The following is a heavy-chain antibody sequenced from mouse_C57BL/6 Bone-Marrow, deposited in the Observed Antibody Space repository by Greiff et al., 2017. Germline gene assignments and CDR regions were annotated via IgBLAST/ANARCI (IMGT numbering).Heavy chain of an antibody. V-gene: IGHV1-81*01. CDR2: IYPRSGNT. J-gene: IGHJ4*01. CDR3: ARQGLLYDGRMDY. CDR1: GYTFTSYG. Sequence: VQVVESGAELARPGASVKLSCKASGYTFTSYGISWVKQRPGQGLEWIGEIYPRSGNTYYNEKFKGKATLTADKSSSTAYMELRSLTSEDSAVYFCARQGLLYDGRMDYWGQGTSVTVSS. D-gene: IGHD1-1*01.